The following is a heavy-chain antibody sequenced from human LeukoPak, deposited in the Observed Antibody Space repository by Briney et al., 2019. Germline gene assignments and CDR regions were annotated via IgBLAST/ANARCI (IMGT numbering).Heavy chain of an antibody. J-gene: IGHJ4*02. CDR3: ARQTTVTTSEGLFDY. Sequence: GGSLRPSCAASGFTFSSYWMSWVRQAPGKGLEWVANIKQDGSEKYYVDSVKGRFTISRDNAKNSLYLQMNSLRAEDTAVYYCARQTTVTTSEGLFDYWGQGTLVTVSS. CDR2: IKQDGSEK. V-gene: IGHV3-7*01. D-gene: IGHD4-17*01. CDR1: GFTFSSYW.